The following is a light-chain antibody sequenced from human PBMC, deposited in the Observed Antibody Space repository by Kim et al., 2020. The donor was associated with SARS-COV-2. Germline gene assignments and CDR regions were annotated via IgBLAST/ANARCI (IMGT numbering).Light chain of an antibody. Sequence: IVMTQSPATLSVSPGERATLSCRASQTVSSNLAWYQQKPGQGPRLLIYDASTRATGIPARFSGSGSGTEFTLIISSLQSEDFALYYCQHYNTWPPETFGQGTKLEI. CDR3: QHYNTWPPET. CDR1: QTVSSN. J-gene: IGKJ2*01. V-gene: IGKV3-15*01. CDR2: DAS.